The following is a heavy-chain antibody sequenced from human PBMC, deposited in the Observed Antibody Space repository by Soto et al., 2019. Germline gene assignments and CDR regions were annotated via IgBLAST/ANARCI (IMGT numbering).Heavy chain of an antibody. V-gene: IGHV3-23*01. CDR1: GFTFSSYA. CDR3: AKGYYDILTGYYYYGMDV. Sequence: EVQLLESGGGLVQPGGSLRLSCAASGFTFSSYAMSWVRQAPGKGLEWVSAISGSGGSTYYADSVKGRFTISRDNSKNSLYLQMNSLRAEDTALYYCAKGYYDILTGYYYYGMDVWGQGTTVTVSS. D-gene: IGHD3-9*01. J-gene: IGHJ6*02. CDR2: ISGSGGST.